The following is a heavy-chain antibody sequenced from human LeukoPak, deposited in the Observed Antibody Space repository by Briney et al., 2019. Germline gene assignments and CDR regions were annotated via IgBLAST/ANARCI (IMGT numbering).Heavy chain of an antibody. D-gene: IGHD6-13*01. V-gene: IGHV3-30*02. CDR1: GFTFSSYG. J-gene: IGHJ4*02. CDR2: IRYDGSNK. CDR3: AKDLRAAAGTLDY. Sequence: GGSLRLSCAASGFTFSSYGMHWVHQAPGKGLEWVAFIRYDGSNKYYADSVKGRFTISRDNSKNTLYLQMNSLRAEDTAVYYCAKDLRAAAGTLDYWGQGTLVTVSS.